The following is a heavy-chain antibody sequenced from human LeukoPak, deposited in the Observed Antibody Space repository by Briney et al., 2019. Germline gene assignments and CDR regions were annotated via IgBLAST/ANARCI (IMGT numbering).Heavy chain of an antibody. CDR2: IYTSGST. D-gene: IGHD3-10*01. CDR1: GGSISSYY. V-gene: IGHV4-4*07. Sequence: SETLSLTCTVSGGSISSYYWSWIRQPARKGLEWIGRIYTSGSTNYNPSLRSRVTISVDTSKNQFSLKLSSVTAADTAVYYCARLWFDHYFDYWGQGTLVTVSS. J-gene: IGHJ4*02. CDR3: ARLWFDHYFDY.